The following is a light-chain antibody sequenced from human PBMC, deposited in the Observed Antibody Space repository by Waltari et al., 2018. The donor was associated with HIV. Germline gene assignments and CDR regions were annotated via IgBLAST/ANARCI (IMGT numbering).Light chain of an antibody. V-gene: IGLV1-47*01. Sequence: QAVLTQTPSASASPGQKITISCSGTDSTIGSHCVYWYHQLPVRAPKPLLYKNTQRSSGVPDRFSGSKSGTSASLTISGLRSEDEGTYFCGAWDDNLRGVFGGGTRVTVL. CDR1: DSTIGSHC. J-gene: IGLJ2*01. CDR2: KNT. CDR3: GAWDDNLRGV.